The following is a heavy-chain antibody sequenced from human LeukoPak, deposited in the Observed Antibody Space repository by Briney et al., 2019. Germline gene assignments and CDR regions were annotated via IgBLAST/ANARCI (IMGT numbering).Heavy chain of an antibody. V-gene: IGHV1-18*01. D-gene: IGHD1-14*01. J-gene: IGHJ5*02. CDR3: ARDSSIPEWLDP. Sequence: ASVKVSCKASGYTFTSYGISWVRQAPGQGLEWMRWISAYNGNTNYAQKLQGRVTMTTDTSTSTAYMELRSLRSDDTAVYYCARDSSIPEWLDPWGQGTLVTVSS. CDR1: GYTFTSYG. CDR2: ISAYNGNT.